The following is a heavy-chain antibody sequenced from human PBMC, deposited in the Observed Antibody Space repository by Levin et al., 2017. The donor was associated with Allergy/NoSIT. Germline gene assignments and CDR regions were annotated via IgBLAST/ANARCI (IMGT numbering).Heavy chain of an antibody. V-gene: IGHV1-2*02. Sequence: AASVKVSCKASGYTFTGYYMHWVRQAPGQGLEWMGWINPNSGGTNYAQKFQGRVTMTRDTSISTAYMELSRLRSDDTAVYYCARQHDSGSYYDSAYFDYWGQGTLVTVSS. J-gene: IGHJ4*02. CDR1: GYTFTGYY. CDR3: ARQHDSGSYYDSAYFDY. D-gene: IGHD1-26*01. CDR2: INPNSGGT.